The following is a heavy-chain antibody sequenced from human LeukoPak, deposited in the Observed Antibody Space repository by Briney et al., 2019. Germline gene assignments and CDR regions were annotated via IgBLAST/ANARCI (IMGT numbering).Heavy chain of an antibody. CDR2: IYHSGST. CDR1: GYSISSGYC. CDR3: ARGLAVAGTGDYFDY. J-gene: IGHJ4*02. Sequence: PSETLSLTCTVSGYSISSGYCWGWIRQPPGKGLEWIGSIYHSGSTYYNPSLKSRVTISVDTSKNQFSLKLSSVTAADTAVYYCARGLAVAGTGDYFDYWGQGTLVTVSS. V-gene: IGHV4-38-2*02. D-gene: IGHD6-19*01.